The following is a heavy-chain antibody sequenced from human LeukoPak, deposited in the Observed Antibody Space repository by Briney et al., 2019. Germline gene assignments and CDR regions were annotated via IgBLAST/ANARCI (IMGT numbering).Heavy chain of an antibody. V-gene: IGHV3-21*01. J-gene: IGHJ4*02. CDR3: ARPRGCGSSRCNNFDY. D-gene: IGHD2-21*01. Sequence: PGGSLRLSCAASGFTFSSYSMNWVRQAPGKGPEWVSCISSSSSYIYNADSVKGRFTISRDNSKNTLYLQMNSLRAEDTGVYYCARPRGCGSSRCNNFDYWGQGTLVTVSS. CDR1: GFTFSSYS. CDR2: ISSSSSYI.